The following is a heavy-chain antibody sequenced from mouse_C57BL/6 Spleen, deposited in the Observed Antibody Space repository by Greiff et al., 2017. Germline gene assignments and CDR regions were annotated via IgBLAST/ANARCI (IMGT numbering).Heavy chain of an antibody. CDR3: ARGGVGRGGHYFDC. CDR2: IYPNNGGN. Sequence: VQLQQSGPELVKPGASVKMSCKASGYTFTDYYMHWVKQSHGKSLEWIGYIYPNNGGNGYNQKFKGKATLTVDKSSSTAYMELRSLTSEDSAVYYGARGGVGRGGHYFDCWGQGTTLTVSS. D-gene: IGHD4-1*01. J-gene: IGHJ2*01. CDR1: GYTFTDYY. V-gene: IGHV1-34*01.